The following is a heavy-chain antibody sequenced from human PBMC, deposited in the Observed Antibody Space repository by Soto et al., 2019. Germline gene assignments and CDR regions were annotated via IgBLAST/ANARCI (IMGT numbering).Heavy chain of an antibody. D-gene: IGHD2-2*01. CDR1: GGTFTSYS. J-gene: IGHJ6*04. Sequence: QVQLEQSGAEVQRPGSSVKVSCRASGGTFTSYSINWVRRAPGQGPEWMGAVIPRFGTTTYAQRFEGRVTVTADASTSTVLREMSGLRVEETAVYFFTMPRIVAVRGLKGSYYYYAMDLWGKGTAVIVSS. V-gene: IGHV1-69*01. CDR2: VIPRFGTT. CDR3: TMPRIVAVRGLKGSYYYYAMDL.